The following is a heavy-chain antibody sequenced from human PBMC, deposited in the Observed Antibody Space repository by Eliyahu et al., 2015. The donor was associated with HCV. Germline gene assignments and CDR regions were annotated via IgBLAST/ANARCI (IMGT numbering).Heavy chain of an antibody. CDR2: MNPNSGKT. D-gene: IGHD5-18*01. V-gene: IGHV1-8*01. J-gene: IGHJ6*02. CDR3: ARVARSYGAVRYYYYYGMDV. Sequence: QVQLVQSGAEVKKPGASVKVSCKASGYTFTSYDINWVRQATGQGLEWMGWMNPNSGKTGHGKKFQGRVTMTRNTSISTAYMELSSLRSEDTAVYYCARVARSYGAVRYYYYYGMDVWGQGTTVTVSS. CDR1: GYTFTSYD.